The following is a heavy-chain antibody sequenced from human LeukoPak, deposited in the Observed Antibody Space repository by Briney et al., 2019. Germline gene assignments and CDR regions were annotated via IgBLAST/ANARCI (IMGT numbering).Heavy chain of an antibody. CDR3: ARVPKWGTSLINWFDP. CDR2: ISAYNDNT. J-gene: IGHJ5*02. V-gene: IGHV1-18*01. Sequence: ASVKVSCKASGYTFTSYGISWARQAPGQGLEWMGWISAYNDNTNYARKLQGRVTMTTDTSTSTAYMELRSLTSDDTAVYYCARVPKWGTSLINWFDPWGQGTLVTVSS. D-gene: IGHD2-2*01. CDR1: GYTFTSYG.